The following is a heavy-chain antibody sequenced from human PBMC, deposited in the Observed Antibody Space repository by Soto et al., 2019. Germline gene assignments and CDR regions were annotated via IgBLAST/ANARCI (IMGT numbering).Heavy chain of an antibody. D-gene: IGHD1-26*01. CDR2: IYYTEST. Sequence: QVQLQESGPGLVKPSETLSLTCTVSGGSISGGYYWTWIRQHPRKGLEWIGYIYYTESTYYNPSLKSRITVAVDTSKNHVSLRLSSVTAADTALYYCARLGGVDGALWFDYWGQGTLVTVSS. CDR1: GGSISGGYY. V-gene: IGHV4-31*03. J-gene: IGHJ4*02. CDR3: ARLGGVDGALWFDY.